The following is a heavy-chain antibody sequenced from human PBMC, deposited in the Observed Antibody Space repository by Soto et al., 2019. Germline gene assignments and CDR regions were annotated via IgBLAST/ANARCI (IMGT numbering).Heavy chain of an antibody. CDR3: ATRDGYNSYFDY. CDR2: IYQTGST. J-gene: IGHJ4*02. V-gene: IGHV4-30-2*01. D-gene: IGHD1-1*01. CDR1: GASISSGGYS. Sequence: PSETLSLTCAVSGASISSGGYSWSWIRQPPGRGLEWIGYIYQTGSTYYNPSLESRVTISVDLAKNQFSLEVKSMTAADTAVYYCATRDGYNSYFDYWGQGALVTVSS.